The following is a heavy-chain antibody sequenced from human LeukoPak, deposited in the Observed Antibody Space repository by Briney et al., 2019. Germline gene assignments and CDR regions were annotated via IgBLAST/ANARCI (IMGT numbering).Heavy chain of an antibody. Sequence: GGSLRLSCAASGFTFSSYAMSWVRQAPGKGLEWVSVIGGSNGITFYVGSVKGRFTIFRDNSKDILYLYMSSLRAEDTAMYYCANHPGGSFDYWGQGTLVAVSS. CDR3: ANHPGGSFDY. D-gene: IGHD3-16*01. CDR1: GFTFSSYA. J-gene: IGHJ4*02. V-gene: IGHV3-23*01. CDR2: IGGSNGIT.